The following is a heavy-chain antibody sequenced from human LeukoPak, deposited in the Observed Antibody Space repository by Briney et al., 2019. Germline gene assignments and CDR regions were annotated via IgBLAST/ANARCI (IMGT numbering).Heavy chain of an antibody. D-gene: IGHD2-15*01. CDR3: ARGVVAASPFAFDI. Sequence: GGSLRLSCATSGFTFSSYEMNWVRQAPGKGLEWVSHISSSGNSKYYADSVKGRFTISRDNSKNTLYLQMNSLRAEDTAVYYCARGVVAASPFAFDIWGQGTMVTVSS. V-gene: IGHV3-48*03. CDR1: GFTFSSYE. CDR2: ISSSGNSK. J-gene: IGHJ3*02.